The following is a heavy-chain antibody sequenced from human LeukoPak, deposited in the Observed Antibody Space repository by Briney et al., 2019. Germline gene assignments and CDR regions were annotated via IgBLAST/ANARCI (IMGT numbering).Heavy chain of an antibody. CDR1: RFTVSSNY. J-gene: IGHJ4*02. CDR3: ARVGAVAGMLDGDFDY. V-gene: IGHV3-66*01. D-gene: IGHD6-19*01. CDR2: IYSGGST. Sequence: GGSLRLSCAASRFTVSSNYMSWVRQAPGKGLEWVSVIYSGGSTYYADSVKGRFTISRDNSKNTLYLQMNSLRAEDTAVYYCARVGAVAGMLDGDFDYWGQGTLVTVSS.